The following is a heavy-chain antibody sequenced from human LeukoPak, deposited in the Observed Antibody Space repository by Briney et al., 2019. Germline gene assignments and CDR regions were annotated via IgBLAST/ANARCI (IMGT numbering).Heavy chain of an antibody. CDR1: GGSFSGYY. Sequence: SETLSLTCAVYGGSFSGYYWSRIRQPPGRGLEWIGEINHSGSTNYNPSLKSRVTISVDTSKNQFSLKLSSVTAADTAVYYCASARPTYYYGSGSYPPRFDPWGQGTLVTVSS. CDR3: ASARPTYYYGSGSYPPRFDP. D-gene: IGHD3-10*01. CDR2: INHSGST. V-gene: IGHV4-34*01. J-gene: IGHJ5*02.